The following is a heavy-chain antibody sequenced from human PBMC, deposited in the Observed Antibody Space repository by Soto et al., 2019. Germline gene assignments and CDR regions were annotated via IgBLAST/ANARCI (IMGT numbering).Heavy chain of an antibody. CDR1: GGSISSSSYY. V-gene: IGHV4-39*02. J-gene: IGHJ3*02. Sequence: QLQLQESGPGLVKPSETLSLTCTVSGGSISSSSYYWGWIRQPPGKGLEWIGSIYYSGSTYYNPSLKSRVTISVDTSKNQFSLKLSSVTAADTAVYYCARESQEYSSGWYDGEWGAFDIWGQGTMVTVSS. D-gene: IGHD6-19*01. CDR3: ARESQEYSSGWYDGEWGAFDI. CDR2: IYYSGST.